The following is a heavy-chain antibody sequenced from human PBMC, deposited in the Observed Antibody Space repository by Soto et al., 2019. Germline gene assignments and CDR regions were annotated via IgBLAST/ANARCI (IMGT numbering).Heavy chain of an antibody. CDR3: AKSSSGFQTQQFFKNFYYYYGMDV. D-gene: IGHD5-12*01. CDR1: GFIFDDYA. V-gene: IGHV3-43D*04. J-gene: IGHJ6*02. Sequence: EVQLVESGGVVVQPGGSLRLSCAASGFIFDDYAMHWVRQAPGKGLEWVSLIGWDGGSTYYADSVKGRFTISRDNSKNSLCLQMNSLRTEDTALYYCAKSSSGFQTQQFFKNFYYYYGMDVWGQGTTVTVSS. CDR2: IGWDGGST.